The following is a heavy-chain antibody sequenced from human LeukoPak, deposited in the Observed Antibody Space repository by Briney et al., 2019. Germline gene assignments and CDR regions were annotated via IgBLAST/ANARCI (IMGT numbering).Heavy chain of an antibody. CDR3: ATTSSSSPIYYYYYYYMDV. D-gene: IGHD6-6*01. CDR1: GGTFSSYA. V-gene: IGHV1-69*05. J-gene: IGHJ6*03. CDR2: IIPIFGTA. Sequence: SVKVSCKASGGTFSSYAISWVRQAPGQGLEWMGGIIPIFGTANYAQKFQGRVTITTDESTSTAYMELSSLRSEDTAVYYCATTSSSSPIYYYYYYYMDVWGKGTTVTVSS.